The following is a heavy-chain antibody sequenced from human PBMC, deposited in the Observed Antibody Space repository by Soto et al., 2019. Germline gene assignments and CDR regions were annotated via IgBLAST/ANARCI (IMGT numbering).Heavy chain of an antibody. D-gene: IGHD2-15*01. J-gene: IGHJ6*02. V-gene: IGHV3-11*01. Sequence: GGSLRLSCAASGFTFSDYYMSWIRQAPGKGLEWVSYISSSGSTIYYADSVKGRFTISRDNAKNSLYLQMNSLRAEDTAVYYCAREPDCSGGSCYYYYYGMDVWGQGTTVTAP. CDR3: AREPDCSGGSCYYYYYGMDV. CDR2: ISSSGSTI. CDR1: GFTFSDYY.